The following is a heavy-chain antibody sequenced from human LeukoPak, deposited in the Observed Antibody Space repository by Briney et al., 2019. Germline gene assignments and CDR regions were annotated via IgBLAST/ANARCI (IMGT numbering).Heavy chain of an antibody. CDR1: GFTFSSYA. Sequence: PGGSLILSWAGSGFTFSSYAMSWVRKVPGKGLEWVWVISCSGGSTYYSDSEKGRITICRDISKNRLHVQMNGLRAQDTAVYYCAKDPYLSRWPYYSYGMDVWGQATTVTVSS. CDR2: ISCSGGST. CDR3: AKDPYLSRWPYYSYGMDV. D-gene: IGHD6-13*01. V-gene: IGHV3-23*01. J-gene: IGHJ6*02.